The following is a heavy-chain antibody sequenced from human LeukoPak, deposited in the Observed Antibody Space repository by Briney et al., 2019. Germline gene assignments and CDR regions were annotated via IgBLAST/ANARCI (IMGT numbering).Heavy chain of an antibody. J-gene: IGHJ4*02. CDR2: IKQDGSEK. V-gene: IGHV3-7*01. D-gene: IGHD2-15*01. Sequence: PGGSLRLSCAASGFTFSSYWMSWVRQAPGKGLEWVANIKQDGSEKYYVDSVKGRFTISRDNAKNSLYLQMNSLRAEDTAVYYCTREQDQEAAATVIGDSWGQGTLVTVSS. CDR3: TREQDQEAAATVIGDS. CDR1: GFTFSSYW.